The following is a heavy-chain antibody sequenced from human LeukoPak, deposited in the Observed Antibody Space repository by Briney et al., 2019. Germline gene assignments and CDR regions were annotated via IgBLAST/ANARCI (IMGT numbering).Heavy chain of an antibody. CDR3: TRRAWRVGVANRKDAFDI. Sequence: ASVKVSCKASGYTFTSYGISWVRQAPGQGLEWMGWISAYNGNTNYAQKLQGRVTMTTDTSTSTAYMELRSLRSDDTAVYYCTRRAWRVGVANRKDAFDIWGQGTMVTVSS. CDR1: GYTFTSYG. V-gene: IGHV1-18*01. D-gene: IGHD3-3*01. J-gene: IGHJ3*02. CDR2: ISAYNGNT.